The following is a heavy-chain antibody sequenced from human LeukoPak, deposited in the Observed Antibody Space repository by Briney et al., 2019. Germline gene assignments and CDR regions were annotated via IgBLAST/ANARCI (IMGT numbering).Heavy chain of an antibody. Sequence: GRSLRLSCAASGFTFDDYGMHWVRQAPGKGLEWVSGISWNSGSIGYAESVKGRFTISRDNAKNSLYLQMNSLRAEDTAFYYCAKDIKGEYYFDYWGQGTLVTVSS. CDR2: ISWNSGSI. D-gene: IGHD3-10*01. V-gene: IGHV3-9*01. CDR3: AKDIKGEYYFDY. CDR1: GFTFDDYG. J-gene: IGHJ4*02.